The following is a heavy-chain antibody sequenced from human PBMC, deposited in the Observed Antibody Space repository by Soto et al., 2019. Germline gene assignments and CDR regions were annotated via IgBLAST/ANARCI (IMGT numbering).Heavy chain of an antibody. V-gene: IGHV3-23*01. D-gene: IGHD6-19*01. CDR1: GFIFGNYA. Sequence: VGSLRLSCASSGFIFGNYAISWVRQAPGKGLEWVSGIRGSGGRTDYADSVKGRFNISRDNSKNTLYLQMNSLRAEDAAVYYCEKKNSSGHFDSWGQGTLVTVSS. CDR2: IRGSGGRT. CDR3: EKKNSSGHFDS. J-gene: IGHJ4*02.